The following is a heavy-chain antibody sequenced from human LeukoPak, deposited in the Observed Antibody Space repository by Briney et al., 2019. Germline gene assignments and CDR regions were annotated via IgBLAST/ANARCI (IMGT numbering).Heavy chain of an antibody. Sequence: GGSLRLSCAASGFTFTGYYMHWVRQAPGQGLEWMGWINPNSGDTNYAQKFQGRVTMTRDTSISTAYMELSRLRSDDTAVYYCARVRYRLAETYIDYWGQGTLVTVSS. V-gene: IGHV1-2*02. CDR2: INPNSGDT. D-gene: IGHD3-16*01. CDR3: ARVRYRLAETYIDY. J-gene: IGHJ4*02. CDR1: GFTFTGYY.